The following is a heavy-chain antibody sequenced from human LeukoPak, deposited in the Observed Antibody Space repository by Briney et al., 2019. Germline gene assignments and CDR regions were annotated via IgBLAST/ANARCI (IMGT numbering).Heavy chain of an antibody. CDR1: GGSIGRSSYY. CDR2: IYYSGGT. V-gene: IGHV4-39*01. CDR3: ARHRSIATGAFTY. D-gene: IGHD6-13*01. J-gene: IGHJ4*02. Sequence: KPSETLSLTCSVSGGSIGRSSYYWGWTRQPPGKGLEWIGSIYYSGGTYYNPSLKSRVTISVDTSRNQFSLKLGSVTAADTAVYYCARHRSIATGAFTYWGQGTLVTVSS.